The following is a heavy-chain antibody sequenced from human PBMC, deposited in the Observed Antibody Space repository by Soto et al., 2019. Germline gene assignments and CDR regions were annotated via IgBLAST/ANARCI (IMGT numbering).Heavy chain of an antibody. D-gene: IGHD6-13*01. V-gene: IGHV5-51*01. Sequence: SLKISCKGSGYSFTNYWIGWVRQMPGKGLEWMGIIYPGDSDTRYSPSFQGQVTISVDKSINTAYLQWSSLKASDTAMYYCWISAFNREQLGGNWFDPWGQGTLVTVSS. J-gene: IGHJ5*02. CDR1: GYSFTNYW. CDR3: WISAFNREQLGGNWFDP. CDR2: IYPGDSDT.